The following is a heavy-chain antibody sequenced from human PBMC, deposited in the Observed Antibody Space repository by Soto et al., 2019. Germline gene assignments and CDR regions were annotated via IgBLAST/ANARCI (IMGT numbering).Heavy chain of an antibody. CDR2: IHYSGST. J-gene: IGHJ6*03. CDR3: AAPRYYYYFMGV. V-gene: IGHV4-31*03. Sequence: QVQLQESGPGLVRPSETLSLTCTVSGDSINSRGYYWSWIRQHPGKGLEWIGYIHYSGSTYYNPSLKSRLTISVDTSQNQFSLRLSSVTAADTAVYFCAAPRYYYYFMGVWGEGTAVTVSS. CDR1: GDSINSRGYY. D-gene: IGHD6-6*01.